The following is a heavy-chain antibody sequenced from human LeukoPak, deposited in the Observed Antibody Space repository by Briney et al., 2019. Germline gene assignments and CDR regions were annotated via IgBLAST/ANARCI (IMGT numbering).Heavy chain of an antibody. J-gene: IGHJ6*04. D-gene: IGHD3-10*02. CDR1: GFIFTNAW. V-gene: IGHV3-11*04. CDR3: AELGITMIGGV. Sequence: GGSLRLSCAASGFIFTNAWMSWVRQAPGKGLEWVSYISSSGSTIYYADSVKGRFTISRDNAKNSLYLQMNSLRAEDTAVYYCAELGITMIGGVWGKGTTVTISS. CDR2: ISSSGSTI.